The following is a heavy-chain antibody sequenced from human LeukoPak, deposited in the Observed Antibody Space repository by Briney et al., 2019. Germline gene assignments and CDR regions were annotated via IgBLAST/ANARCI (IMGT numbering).Heavy chain of an antibody. CDR3: ARSFIYSSAHDY. D-gene: IGHD6-19*01. J-gene: IGHJ4*02. V-gene: IGHV5-51*01. Sequence: GESLKISCKGSEYSFTSYWIGWVRQMPGKGLEWMGIIYPGDSDTRYSPSFQGQVTISADKSMSAAYLQWSSLKVSDTAMYFCARSFIYSSAHDYWGQGTLVTVSS. CDR1: EYSFTSYW. CDR2: IYPGDSDT.